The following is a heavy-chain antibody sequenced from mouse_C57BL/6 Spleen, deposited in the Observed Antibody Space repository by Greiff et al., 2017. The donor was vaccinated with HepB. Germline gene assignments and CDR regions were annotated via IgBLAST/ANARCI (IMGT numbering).Heavy chain of an antibody. Sequence: EVQLQQSGPVLVKPGASVKMSCKASGYTFTDYYMNWVKQSHGKSLEWIGVINPYNGGTSYNQKFKGKATLTVDKSSSTAYMELNSLTSEDSAVYYGARNSLYDGYLTWFAYWGQGTLVTVSA. CDR3: ARNSLYDGYLTWFAY. J-gene: IGHJ3*01. D-gene: IGHD2-3*01. CDR2: INPYNGGT. V-gene: IGHV1-19*01. CDR1: GYTFTDYY.